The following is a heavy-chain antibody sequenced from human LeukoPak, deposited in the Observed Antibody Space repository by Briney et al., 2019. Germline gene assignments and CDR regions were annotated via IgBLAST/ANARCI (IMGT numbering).Heavy chain of an antibody. CDR3: ARRGTSGWPYYFDF. Sequence: SETLSLTCDVSGDSISSSSNYWGWVRHLPGKGLEWIGSVYRSGSTYYNPSLKSRVTISVDTSKNQFSLNLTSVTAADTAVYHRARRGTSGWPYYFDFWGPGSLLTVSS. J-gene: IGHJ4*02. D-gene: IGHD6-19*01. CDR1: GDSISSSSNY. CDR2: VYRSGST. V-gene: IGHV4-39*01.